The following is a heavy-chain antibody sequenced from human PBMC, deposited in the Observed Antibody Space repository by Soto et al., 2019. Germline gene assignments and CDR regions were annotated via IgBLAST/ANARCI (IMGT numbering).Heavy chain of an antibody. Sequence: GESLKISCKGSGYSFTIYWISWVRQMPGKGLEWMGRIDPSDSYTNYSPSFQGHVTISADKSISTAYLQWSSLKASDTAMYYCARHRRXTTYYYDSSRPNGAFDIWGQGTMVTVSS. D-gene: IGHD3-22*01. CDR3: ARHRRXTTYYYDSSRPNGAFDI. J-gene: IGHJ3*02. V-gene: IGHV5-10-1*01. CDR2: IDPSDSYT. CDR1: GYSFTIYW.